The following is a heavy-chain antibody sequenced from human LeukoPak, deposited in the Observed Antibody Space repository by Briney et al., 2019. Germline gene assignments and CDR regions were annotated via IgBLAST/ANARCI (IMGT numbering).Heavy chain of an antibody. CDR2: ISTYTGNS. V-gene: IGHV1-18*01. J-gene: IGHJ4*02. Sequence: GASVKVSCKASGYTFSNYVLTWVRQAPGQGLEWMGRISTYTGNSNYAQKFQDRVSLTTDTSTSTSYMELRNLSSDDTALYYCARTMTTMATHGELDFWGQGTLVTVSS. CDR1: GYTFSNYV. D-gene: IGHD4-17*01. CDR3: ARTMTTMATHGELDF.